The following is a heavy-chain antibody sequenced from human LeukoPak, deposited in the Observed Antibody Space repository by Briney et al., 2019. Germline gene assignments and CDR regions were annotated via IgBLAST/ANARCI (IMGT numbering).Heavy chain of an antibody. Sequence: GGSLRLSCAASGFTFSSYNFNWVRQAPGKGLQWVSSISVGGNYIYYADSVKGRLTISRDNTKNIMFLQMNSLRSDDTALYYCARLRVASHSFDSWGQGTLVSVSS. J-gene: IGHJ4*02. CDR2: ISVGGNYI. CDR1: GFTFSSYN. CDR3: ARLRVASHSFDS. V-gene: IGHV3-21*06.